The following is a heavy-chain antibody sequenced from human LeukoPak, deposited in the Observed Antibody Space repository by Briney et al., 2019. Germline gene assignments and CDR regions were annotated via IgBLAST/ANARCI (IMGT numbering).Heavy chain of an antibody. CDR2: INHSGST. V-gene: IGHV4-34*01. J-gene: IGHJ3*02. CDR1: GGSFSGYY. CDR3: ARVTTRASGSLDVFDI. Sequence: SETLSLTCAVYGGSFSGYYWSWIRQPPGQGLVWIGEINHSGSTNYNPSLKSRVTISVDTPKNQFFLKLSSVTAADTAVYYCARVTTRASGSLDVFDIWGQGTMVTVSS. D-gene: IGHD1-26*01.